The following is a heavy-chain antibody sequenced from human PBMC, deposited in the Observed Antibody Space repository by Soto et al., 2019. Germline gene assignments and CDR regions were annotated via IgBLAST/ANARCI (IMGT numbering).Heavy chain of an antibody. CDR3: AREVVGNTWPGIVDS. Sequence: QEQLRESGPGLVKPSETLSLTCSISDDSIGPYYWTWIRQTPRKELQWIGYVYTSGSTKYNSSLKSRVTISLDASNSQFSLTMSSVTAADTGVYYCAREVVGNTWPGIVDSWGRGTLVVVSS. CDR2: VYTSGST. CDR1: DDSIGPYY. V-gene: IGHV4-4*08. J-gene: IGHJ4*02.